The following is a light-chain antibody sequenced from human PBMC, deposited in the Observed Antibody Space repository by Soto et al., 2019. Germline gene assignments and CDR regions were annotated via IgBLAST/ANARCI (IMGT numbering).Light chain of an antibody. CDR1: QIISSY. V-gene: IGKV1-39*01. J-gene: IGKJ1*01. Sequence: DLQMTQSPSSLSASVGDRVTITCRASQIISSYLNWYQQKPGKAPKLLIYAASSLQSGVPSRFSGSGSGTDFTLTISSLQPEDFATYYCQQSYSTPPWTFGQGTKVEIK. CDR2: AAS. CDR3: QQSYSTPPWT.